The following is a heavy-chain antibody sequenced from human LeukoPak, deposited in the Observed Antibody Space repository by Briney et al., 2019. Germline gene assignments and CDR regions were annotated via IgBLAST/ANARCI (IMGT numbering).Heavy chain of an antibody. D-gene: IGHD2-21*01. J-gene: IGHJ4*02. CDR2: IIPIFGTA. V-gene: IGHV1-69*13. Sequence: SVKVSCKASGGTFSSYAISWVRQAPGQGLEWMGGIIPIFGTANYVQKFQGRVTITADESTSTAYMELSSLRSEDTAVYYCAADLDRSSIVVSIWGQGTLVTVSS. CDR3: AADLDRSSIVVSI. CDR1: GGTFSSYA.